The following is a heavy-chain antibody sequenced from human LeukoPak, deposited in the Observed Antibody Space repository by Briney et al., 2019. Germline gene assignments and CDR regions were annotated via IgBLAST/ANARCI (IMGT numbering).Heavy chain of an antibody. CDR3: AKDGGKATATDAFDI. Sequence: GRSLRLSCAASGFTFSSYGMHWVRRAPGKGLEWVAVIWYDGSNKYYADSVKGRFTISRDNSKNTLYLQMNSLRAEDTAVYYCAKDGGKATATDAFDIWGQGTMVTVSS. D-gene: IGHD3-10*01. CDR1: GFTFSSYG. V-gene: IGHV3-33*06. J-gene: IGHJ3*02. CDR2: IWYDGSNK.